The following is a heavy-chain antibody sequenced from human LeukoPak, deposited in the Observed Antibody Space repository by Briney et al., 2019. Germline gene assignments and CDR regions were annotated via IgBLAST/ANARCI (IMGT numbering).Heavy chain of an antibody. CDR2: IYSSGST. J-gene: IGHJ4*02. Sequence: SETLSLTCTVSGGSISSYYWSWIRQPPGKGLEWIGYIYSSGSTNYNPSLKSRVTISVDTSKNQFSLKLSSVTAADTAVYYCARARIPKGYYYDSSGFFDYWGQGTLVTVSS. D-gene: IGHD3-22*01. CDR1: GGSISSYY. V-gene: IGHV4-59*01. CDR3: ARARIPKGYYYDSSGFFDY.